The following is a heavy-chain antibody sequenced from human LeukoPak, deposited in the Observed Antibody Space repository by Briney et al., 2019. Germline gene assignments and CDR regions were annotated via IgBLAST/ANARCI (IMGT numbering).Heavy chain of an antibody. CDR3: ARVCPEIDYDFWSGYYNWFDP. J-gene: IGHJ5*02. V-gene: IGHV3-74*01. CDR1: GFTFSSYW. D-gene: IGHD3-3*01. CDR2: INSDGSYT. Sequence: GGSLRLSCAASGFTFSSYWMHWVRQAPGKGLVWVSRINSDGSYTSYADSVKGRFTISRDNAKNTLYLQMNSLRAEDTAVYYCARVCPEIDYDFWSGYYNWFDPWGQGTLVTVSS.